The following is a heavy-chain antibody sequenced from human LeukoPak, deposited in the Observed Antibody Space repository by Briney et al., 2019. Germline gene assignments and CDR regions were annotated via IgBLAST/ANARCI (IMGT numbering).Heavy chain of an antibody. CDR2: INHSGST. D-gene: IGHD5-18*01. V-gene: IGHV4-34*01. CDR1: GGSFSGYY. Sequence: SETLSLTCAVYGGSFSGYYWSWIRQPPGKGLEWIGEINHSGSTNYNPSLKSRVTISVDTSKNQLSLKLSSVTAADTAVYYCARRRGYSYGYTVRGWYFDLWGRGTLVTVSS. CDR3: ARRRGYSYGYTVRGWYFDL. J-gene: IGHJ2*01.